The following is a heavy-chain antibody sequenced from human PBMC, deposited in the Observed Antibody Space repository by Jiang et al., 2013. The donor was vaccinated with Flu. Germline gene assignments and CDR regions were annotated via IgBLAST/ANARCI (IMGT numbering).Heavy chain of an antibody. CDR1: GYTFTSYA. CDR3: ARVCSSTSCYPYTYYGMDV. CDR2: INAGNGNT. V-gene: IGHV1-3*01. Sequence: SGAEVKKPGASVKVSCKASGYTFTSYAMHWVRQAPGQRLEWMGWINAGNGNTKYSQKFQGRVTITRDTSASTAYMELSSLRSEDTAVYYCARVCSSTSCYPYTYYGMDVWGQGTTGHRLL. J-gene: IGHJ6*02. D-gene: IGHD2-2*01.